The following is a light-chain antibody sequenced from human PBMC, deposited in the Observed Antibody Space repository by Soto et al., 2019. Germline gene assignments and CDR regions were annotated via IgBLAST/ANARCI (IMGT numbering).Light chain of an antibody. J-gene: IGLJ2*01. CDR3: GSDHGSGSNFVKV. V-gene: IGLV9-49*03. Sequence: QTVVTQPPSASASLGATVTLTCTLSSGYSNYRVDWYQQRPGKGPRLVMRVDAGGIVGSRGDGIPDRFSVMGSGLNRYSTIKNIQEEDESDYHCGSDHGSGSNFVKVFGGGTKLTVL. CDR1: SGYSNYR. CDR2: VDAGGIVG.